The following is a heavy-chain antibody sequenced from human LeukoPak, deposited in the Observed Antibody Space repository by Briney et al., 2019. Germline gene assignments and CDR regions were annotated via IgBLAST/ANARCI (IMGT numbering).Heavy chain of an antibody. V-gene: IGHV3-33*06. J-gene: IGHJ6*02. CDR1: GFTFSSYG. CDR3: AKGWLWMDV. CDR2: IWYDGSNK. D-gene: IGHD3-22*01. Sequence: GRSLRLSCAASGFTFSSYGMHWVRQAPGKGLEWVAVIWYDGSNKYYADSVKGRFTISRDNSKNTLYLQMNSLRAEDTAVYYCAKGWLWMDVWGQGTTVTVSS.